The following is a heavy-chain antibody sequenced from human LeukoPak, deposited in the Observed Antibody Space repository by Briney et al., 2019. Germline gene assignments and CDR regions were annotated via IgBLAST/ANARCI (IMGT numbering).Heavy chain of an antibody. V-gene: IGHV1-2*02. CDR1: GYTFIDYY. D-gene: IGHD3-3*01. CDR3: ARARTIFGVVITFYYYMDV. CDR2: INPNSGGT. Sequence: ASVKVSCKASGYTFIDYYVHWVRQAPGQGLEWMGWINPNSGGTNYAQKFQGRVTMTRDTSISTAYMELSRLRSDDTAVYYCARARTIFGVVITFYYYMDVWGKGTTVTVSS. J-gene: IGHJ6*03.